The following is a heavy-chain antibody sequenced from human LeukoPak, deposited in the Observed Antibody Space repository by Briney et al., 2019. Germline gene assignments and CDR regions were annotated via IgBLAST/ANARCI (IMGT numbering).Heavy chain of an antibody. Sequence: GGSMRLSCAASGFTFDDYAIHWVRQAPGKGLEWVSDISWNSGSIGYADSVKGRFTISRDNAKNSLYLQMNSLRAEDTALYYCAKVGNAAGTDYWGQGTLVTVSS. J-gene: IGHJ4*02. CDR2: ISWNSGSI. CDR3: AKVGNAAGTDY. CDR1: GFTFDDYA. V-gene: IGHV3-9*01. D-gene: IGHD6-13*01.